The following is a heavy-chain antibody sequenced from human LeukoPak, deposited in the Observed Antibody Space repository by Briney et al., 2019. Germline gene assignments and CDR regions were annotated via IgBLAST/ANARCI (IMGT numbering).Heavy chain of an antibody. V-gene: IGHV3-21*01. CDR1: GFTFSSYS. J-gene: IGHJ3*02. CDR3: ARGYIVVVPAALDAFDI. D-gene: IGHD2-2*01. CDR2: ISSSSNYI. Sequence: KPGGSLRLSCAASGFTFSSYSMNWVRQAPGKGLEWVSSISSSSNYIYYADSVKGRFTISRDNAKNSLYLQMNSLRAEDTAVYYCARGYIVVVPAALDAFDIWGQGTMVTVSS.